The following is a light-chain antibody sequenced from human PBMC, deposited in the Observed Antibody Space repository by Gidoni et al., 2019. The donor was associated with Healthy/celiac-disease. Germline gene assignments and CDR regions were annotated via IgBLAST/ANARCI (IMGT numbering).Light chain of an antibody. CDR2: GNK. CDR3: QSYDSTLSGSV. Sequence: QSVLTQPPSVSGAPGHRVTISCSGSSSNIGAGYDVHWSQQLPGTAPKLLIYGNKTRPSGVPDRFSGSKSATSASLAITGLQAEDEAVYHCQSYDSTLSGSVFGGGTKLTVL. V-gene: IGLV1-40*01. J-gene: IGLJ3*02. CDR1: SSNIGAGYD.